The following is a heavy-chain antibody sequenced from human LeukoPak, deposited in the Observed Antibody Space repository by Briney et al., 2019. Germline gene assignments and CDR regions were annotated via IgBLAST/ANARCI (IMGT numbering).Heavy chain of an antibody. CDR2: IKQDGSEN. Sequence: PGGSLRLSCAASGFSFSTYWMTWGRQAPGKGLEWVANIKQDGSENYYVDSARGRFTISRDNAKNSLYLQMNSLTAVDTAVYYCATDLCSSRPNFWGQGILVTVSS. V-gene: IGHV3-7*01. CDR1: GFSFSTYW. D-gene: IGHD6-13*01. CDR3: ATDLCSSRPNF. J-gene: IGHJ4*02.